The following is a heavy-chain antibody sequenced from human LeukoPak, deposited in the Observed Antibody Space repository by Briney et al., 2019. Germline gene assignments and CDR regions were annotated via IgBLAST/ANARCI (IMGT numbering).Heavy chain of an antibody. CDR1: GGSISSSSYY. CDR3: ARVPYVLLWLGGPRKMNWFDP. Sequence: SETLSLTCTVSGGSISSSSYYWGWIRQPPGKGLEWIGSIYYSGSTYYNPSLKSRVTISVDTSKNQFSLKLSSVTAADTAVYYCARVPYVLLWLGGPRKMNWFDPWGQGTLVTVSS. J-gene: IGHJ5*02. D-gene: IGHD3-10*01. V-gene: IGHV4-39*01. CDR2: IYYSGST.